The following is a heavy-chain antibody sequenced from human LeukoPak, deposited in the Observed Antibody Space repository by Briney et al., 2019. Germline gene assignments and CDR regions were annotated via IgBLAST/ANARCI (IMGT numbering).Heavy chain of an antibody. CDR2: ISWNSGST. J-gene: IGHJ4*02. V-gene: IGHV3-9*03. D-gene: IGHD3-22*01. Sequence: PGRSLRLSCAASGFTFDDYAMHWVRHAPGKGLEWVSGISWNSGSTGYADSVKGRFTISRDNAKNSLYLQMNNLRPEDMALYYCAKSRTTTSGYYNFDSWGQGTLVTVSS. CDR1: GFTFDDYA. CDR3: AKSRTTTSGYYNFDS.